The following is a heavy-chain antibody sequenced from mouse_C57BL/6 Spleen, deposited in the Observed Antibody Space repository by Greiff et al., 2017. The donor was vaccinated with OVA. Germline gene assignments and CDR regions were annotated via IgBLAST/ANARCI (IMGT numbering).Heavy chain of an antibody. D-gene: IGHD1-1*01. CDR2: IWSGGST. CDR1: GFSLTSYG. Sequence: QVQLKESGPGLVQPSQSLSITCTVSGFSLTSYGVHWVRQPPGKGLEWLGVIWSGGSTDYNAAFISRLSISKDNSKSQVFFKMNSLQADDTAIYYCAKIITTVVDWYFDVWGTGTTVTVSS. J-gene: IGHJ1*03. CDR3: AKIITTVVDWYFDV. V-gene: IGHV2-4*01.